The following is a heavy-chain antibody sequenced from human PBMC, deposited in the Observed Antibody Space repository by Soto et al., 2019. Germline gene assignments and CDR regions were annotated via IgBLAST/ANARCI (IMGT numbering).Heavy chain of an antibody. CDR3: ATGPPPYEYYFDY. CDR1: GGSISSGGYY. J-gene: IGHJ4*02. Sequence: KTSETLSLTCTVSGGSISSGGYYWSWIRQHPGKGLEWIGYIYYSGSTYYNPSLKSRVTISVDTSKNQFSLKLSSVTAADTAVYYCATGPPPYEYYFDYWGQGTLVTVSS. CDR2: IYYSGST. V-gene: IGHV4-31*03. D-gene: IGHD3-3*01.